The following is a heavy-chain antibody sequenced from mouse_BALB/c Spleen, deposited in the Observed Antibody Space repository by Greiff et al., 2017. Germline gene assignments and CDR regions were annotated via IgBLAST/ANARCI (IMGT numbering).Heavy chain of an antibody. CDR1: GYAFSSSW. CDR3: AREERLTDYYAMDY. J-gene: IGHJ4*01. V-gene: IGHV1-82*01. D-gene: IGHD1-2*01. CDR2: IYPGDGDT. Sequence: VKLMESGPELVKPGASVKISCKASGYAFSSSWMNWVKQRPGQGLEWIGRIYPGDGDTNYNGKFKGKATLTADKSSSTAYMQLSSLTSVDSAVYFCAREERLTDYYAMDYWGQGTSVTVSS.